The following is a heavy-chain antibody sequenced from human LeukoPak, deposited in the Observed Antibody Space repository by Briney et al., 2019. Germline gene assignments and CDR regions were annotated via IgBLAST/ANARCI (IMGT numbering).Heavy chain of an antibody. CDR2: IYHSGNT. V-gene: IGHV4-4*02. CDR3: ARGGSGSYYVK. D-gene: IGHD3-10*01. Sequence: SETLSLTCAVSGGSLSSSNWWSWVRQPPGKGLEWIGEIYHSGNTNYNPSLKSRVTISLDKSKNQFSLKLSSVTAADTAVFYCARGGSGSYYVKWGQGTLVTVSS. J-gene: IGHJ4*02. CDR1: GGSLSSSNW.